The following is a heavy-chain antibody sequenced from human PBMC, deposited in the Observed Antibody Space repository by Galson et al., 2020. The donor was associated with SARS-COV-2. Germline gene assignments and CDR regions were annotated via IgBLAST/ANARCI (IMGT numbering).Heavy chain of an antibody. D-gene: IGHD3-22*01. CDR2: ISAYNGNT. Sequence: ASVKVSCKASGYTFTSYGISWVRQAPGQGLEWMGWISAYNGNTNYAQKLQGRVTMTTDTSTSTAYMELRSLRSDDTAVYYCAREADPQLYYYDSSGYGGTDVWGQGTTVTVSS. CDR3: AREADPQLYYYDSSGYGGTDV. J-gene: IGHJ6*02. V-gene: IGHV1-18*01. CDR1: GYTFTSYG.